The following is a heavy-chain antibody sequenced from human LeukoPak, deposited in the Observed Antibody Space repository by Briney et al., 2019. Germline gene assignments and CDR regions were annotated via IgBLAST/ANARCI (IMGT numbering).Heavy chain of an antibody. D-gene: IGHD3-22*01. V-gene: IGHV4-61*02. J-gene: IGHJ4*02. Sequence: PSETLSLTCTVSGGSISSGSYYWSWIRQPAGKGLEWIGRIYTSGSTNYNPSLKSRVTISVDTSKNQFSLKLSSVTAADTAVYYCARGLGYYYDSSGYPIPRGYLDYWGQGTLVTVSS. CDR1: GGSISSGSYY. CDR3: ARGLGYYYDSSGYPIPRGYLDY. CDR2: IYTSGST.